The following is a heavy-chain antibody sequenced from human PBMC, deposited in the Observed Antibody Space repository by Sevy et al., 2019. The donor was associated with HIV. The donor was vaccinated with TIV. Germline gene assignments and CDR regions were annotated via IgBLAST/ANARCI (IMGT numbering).Heavy chain of an antibody. CDR3: ARGVTHLDY. D-gene: IGHD2-21*02. CDR1: GGSISSYY. J-gene: IGHJ4*02. Sequence: SETLSLTCTVSGGSISSYYWSWIRQPPGKGLEWIGYIYYSGSTNCNPSLKSRVTISVDTSKNQFSLKLSSVTAADTAVYYCARGVTHLDYWGQGTLVTVSS. CDR2: IYYSGST. V-gene: IGHV4-59*01.